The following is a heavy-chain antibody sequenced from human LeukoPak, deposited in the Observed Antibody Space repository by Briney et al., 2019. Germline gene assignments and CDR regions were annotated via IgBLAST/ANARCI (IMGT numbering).Heavy chain of an antibody. D-gene: IGHD2-21*02. J-gene: IGHJ4*02. Sequence: PGGSLRLSCAASGFTFSSYSMNWVRQAPGKGLEWVSPIYSSGSYTYYADSVNGRSTNSRDNPKNSMYLQMNSLRAEDTPVYYCAKDGEVGYIVVVTYFDYWGQGTLVTVSS. CDR3: AKDGEVGYIVVVTYFDY. CDR2: IYSSGSYT. CDR1: GFTFSSYS. V-gene: IGHV3-21*04.